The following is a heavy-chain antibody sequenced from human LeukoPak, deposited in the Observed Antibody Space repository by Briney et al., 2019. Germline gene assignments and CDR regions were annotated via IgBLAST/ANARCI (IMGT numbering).Heavy chain of an antibody. J-gene: IGHJ4*02. CDR3: ATGHSYGYDY. Sequence: GGSLRLSCEASGFTFSRYWMSWVRQAPGKGLEWVANIKQDESEKYYVDSVKGRFTISRDDAKNTLDLQMNSLKVDDTAVYYCATGHSYGYDYWGQGTLVTVSS. V-gene: IGHV3-7*01. D-gene: IGHD5-18*01. CDR1: GFTFSRYW. CDR2: IKQDESEK.